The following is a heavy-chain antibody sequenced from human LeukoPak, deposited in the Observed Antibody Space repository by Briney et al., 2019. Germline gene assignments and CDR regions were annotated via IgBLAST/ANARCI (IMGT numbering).Heavy chain of an antibody. CDR3: AREGAGDYYDSSGYRVYYFDY. CDR1: GGSISSYY. V-gene: IGHV4-59*01. CDR2: IYYSGST. D-gene: IGHD3-22*01. J-gene: IGHJ4*02. Sequence: PSETLSLTCTVSGGSISSYYWTWIRQPPGKGLEWIGNIYYSGSTNYNPSLSSRVTISVDLSKHQFSLKLTSMTAADTAFYYCAREGAGDYYDSSGYRVYYFDYWGQGTLVTVSS.